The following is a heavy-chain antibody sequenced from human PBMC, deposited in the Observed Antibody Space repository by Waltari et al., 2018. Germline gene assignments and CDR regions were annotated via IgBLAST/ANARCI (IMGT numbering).Heavy chain of an antibody. V-gene: IGHV4-39*01. Sequence: QLQLQESGPGLVKPSETLSLTCAVSGGSITSNRHYWGWIRQPPGQGLEWIGTISYTGATYSSPSLKSRVTISRDTSKNQLSLTLGFVTAADTALYDCATYIGASVGTAAFDVWGQGTMVTVSS. CDR2: ISYTGAT. CDR1: GGSITSNRHY. J-gene: IGHJ3*01. CDR3: ATYIGASVGTAAFDV. D-gene: IGHD5-12*01.